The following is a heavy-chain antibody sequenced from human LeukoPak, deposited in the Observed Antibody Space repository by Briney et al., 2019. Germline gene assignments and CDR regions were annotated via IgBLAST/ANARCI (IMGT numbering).Heavy chain of an antibody. D-gene: IGHD4-17*01. Sequence: SETLSLTCAVSGGSISSSNWWSWVRQPPGKGLEWIGEIYHSGSTNYNPSLKSRVTISVDTSKTQFSLKLSSVTAADTAVYYCARHYYSDPFDYWGQGTLVTVSS. CDR3: ARHYYSDPFDY. V-gene: IGHV4-4*02. J-gene: IGHJ4*02. CDR2: IYHSGST. CDR1: GGSISSSNW.